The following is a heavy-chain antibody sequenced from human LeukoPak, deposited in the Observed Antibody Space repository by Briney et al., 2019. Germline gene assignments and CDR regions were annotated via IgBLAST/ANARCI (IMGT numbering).Heavy chain of an antibody. J-gene: IGHJ6*02. CDR1: GYTFTGYY. CDR3: AIKGYSGYVYYYYYGMDV. D-gene: IGHD5-12*01. V-gene: IGHV1-2*02. Sequence: ASVKVSCKASGYTFTGYYMHWVRQAPGQGLEWMGWINPNSGGTNYAQKFQGRVTMTRDTSISTAYMELSRLRSDDTAVYYCAIKGYSGYVYYYYYGMDVWGQGTTVTVSS. CDR2: INPNSGGT.